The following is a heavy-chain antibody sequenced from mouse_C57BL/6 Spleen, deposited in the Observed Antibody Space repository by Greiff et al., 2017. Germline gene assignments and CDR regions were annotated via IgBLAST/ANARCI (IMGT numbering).Heavy chain of an antibody. V-gene: IGHV1-31*01. CDR1: GYSFTGYY. Sequence: VQLKQSGPELVKPGASVKISCKASGYSFTGYYMHWVKQSHGNILDWIGYIYPYNGVSSYNQKFKGKATLTVDKSSSTAYMELRSLTSEDSAVYYGARYYDGEEKVYFDDWGQGTTLTVSS. J-gene: IGHJ2*01. CDR2: IYPYNGVS. D-gene: IGHD2-3*01. CDR3: ARYYDGEEKVYFDD.